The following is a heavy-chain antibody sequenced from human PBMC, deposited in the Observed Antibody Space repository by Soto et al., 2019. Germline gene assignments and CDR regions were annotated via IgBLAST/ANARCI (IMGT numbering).Heavy chain of an antibody. Sequence: VIMPLPYSVSGGYIISYCCRWIRKHPGKGLEWIGYIYYSGSTNYNPSLKSRVTISVDTSKNQFSLKLSSVTAADTAVYYCARHIVLQDCFDPWGQGTLVTVSS. CDR3: ARHIVLQDCFDP. V-gene: IGHV4-59*08. CDR2: IYYSGST. D-gene: IGHD2-8*01. CDR1: GGYIISYC. J-gene: IGHJ5*02.